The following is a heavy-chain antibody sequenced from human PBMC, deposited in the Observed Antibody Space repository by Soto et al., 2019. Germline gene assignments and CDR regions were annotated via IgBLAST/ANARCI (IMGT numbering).Heavy chain of an antibody. CDR2: ISGSGGST. J-gene: IGHJ3*02. CDR1: GLTFSSYA. V-gene: IGHV3-23*01. Sequence: GGSLRLSCAASGLTFSSYAMSWVRQAPGKGLEWVSAISGSGGSTYYADSVKGRFTISRDNSKNTLYLQMNSLRAEETAVYYCAKGLYEGAYYYDSTSGDAFDIWGQGTMVTVSS. CDR3: AKGLYEGAYYYDSTSGDAFDI. D-gene: IGHD3-22*01.